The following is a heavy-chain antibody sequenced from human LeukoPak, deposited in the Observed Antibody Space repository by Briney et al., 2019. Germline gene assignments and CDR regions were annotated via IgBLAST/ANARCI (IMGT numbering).Heavy chain of an antibody. CDR2: IWYDGSNK. Sequence: GGSLRLSCAASGFTFSSYGMHWVRQAPGKGPEWVAVIWYDGSNKYYADSVKGRFTISRDNSKNTLYLQMNSLRAEDTAVYYCARDLTAATISYYFDYWGQGTLVTVSS. V-gene: IGHV3-33*01. D-gene: IGHD5-12*01. CDR1: GFTFSSYG. CDR3: ARDLTAATISYYFDY. J-gene: IGHJ4*02.